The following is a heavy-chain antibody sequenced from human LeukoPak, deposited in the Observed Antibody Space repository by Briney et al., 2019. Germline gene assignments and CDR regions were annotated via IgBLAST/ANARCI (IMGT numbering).Heavy chain of an antibody. V-gene: IGHV3-74*01. Sequence: PGGSLRLSCAASGFTFSSYWMHWVRQAPGKGLVWVSRINSDGSSTSYADSVKGRFTISRDNAKNTLYLQMNSLRAEDTAVYYCARRVVGYYYYGMDVWGQGTTVTVSS. J-gene: IGHJ6*02. CDR3: ARRVVGYYYYGMDV. CDR2: INSDGSST. D-gene: IGHD2-15*01. CDR1: GFTFSSYW.